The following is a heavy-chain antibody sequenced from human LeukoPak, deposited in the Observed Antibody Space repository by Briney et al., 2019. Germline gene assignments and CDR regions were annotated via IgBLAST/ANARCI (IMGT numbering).Heavy chain of an antibody. Sequence: GGSLRLSCAASGFTFSSYWMSWVRQAPGKGLEWVANIKQDGSEKYYVDSVKGRFTISRDNVKNSLYLQMNSLRADDTAVYYCARDLAGPPQEAFDIWGQGTMVTVSS. CDR3: ARDLAGPPQEAFDI. CDR2: IKQDGSEK. V-gene: IGHV3-7*01. J-gene: IGHJ3*02. CDR1: GFTFSSYW.